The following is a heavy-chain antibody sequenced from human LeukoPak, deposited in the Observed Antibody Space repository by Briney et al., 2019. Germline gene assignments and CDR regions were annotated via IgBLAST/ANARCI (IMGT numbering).Heavy chain of an antibody. CDR1: GFTFSSYG. CDR2: IWYDGSNK. CDR3: VRDLGGRSGH. J-gene: IGHJ4*02. V-gene: IGHV3-33*01. D-gene: IGHD1-26*01. Sequence: PGGSLRLSCAASGFTFSSYGMHWVRQAPGKGLEWVAIIWYDGSNKYYVDSVKGRSTIFRDNAKNTLYLRMNSLRAEDTAVYYCVRDLGGRSGHWGQGTLVTVSS.